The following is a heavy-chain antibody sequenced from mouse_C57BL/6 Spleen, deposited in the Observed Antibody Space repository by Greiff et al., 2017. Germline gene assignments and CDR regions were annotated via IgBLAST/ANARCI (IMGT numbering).Heavy chain of an antibody. Sequence: DVMLVESGGGLVKPGGSLKLSCAASGFTFSSYAMSWVRQTPEKRLEWVATISDGGSYTYYPDNVKGRFTISRDNAKNNLYLQMSHLKSEDTAMYYCARDQDYSNPYYFDYWGQGTTLTVSS. CDR1: GFTFSSYA. J-gene: IGHJ2*01. CDR2: ISDGGSYT. CDR3: ARDQDYSNPYYFDY. V-gene: IGHV5-4*01. D-gene: IGHD2-5*01.